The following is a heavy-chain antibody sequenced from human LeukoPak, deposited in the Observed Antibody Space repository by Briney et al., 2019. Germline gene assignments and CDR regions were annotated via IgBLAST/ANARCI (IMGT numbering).Heavy chain of an antibody. Sequence: GGSLRLSCAASGFTFSSYAMHWVRQAPGKGLEWVAVISYDGSNKYYADSVKGRFTISRDNSKNTLYLQMNSLRAEDTAVYYCAKGPGYCSGGSCYLLDYWGQGTLVTVSS. D-gene: IGHD2-15*01. CDR1: GFTFSSYA. J-gene: IGHJ4*02. CDR2: ISYDGSNK. V-gene: IGHV3-30-3*01. CDR3: AKGPGYCSGGSCYLLDY.